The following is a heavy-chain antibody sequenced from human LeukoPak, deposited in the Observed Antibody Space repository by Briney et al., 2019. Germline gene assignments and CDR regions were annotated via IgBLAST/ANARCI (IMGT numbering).Heavy chain of an antibody. CDR2: INWKGDKT. V-gene: IGHV3-20*04. D-gene: IGHD3-22*01. CDR1: GFTFDEFG. CDR3: AGSDTIGYSPREWDYWYFDL. Sequence: GGSLRLSCEASGFTFDEFGMSWVRQASGKGLEWVSAINWKGDKTDYADSVKGRFTISRDNAKNSLYLQMNSLRAEDTAVYYCAGSDTIGYSPREWDYWYFDLWGRGTLVTVSS. J-gene: IGHJ2*01.